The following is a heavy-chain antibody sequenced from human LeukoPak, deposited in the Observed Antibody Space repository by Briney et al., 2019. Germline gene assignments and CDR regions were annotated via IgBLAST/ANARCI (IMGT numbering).Heavy chain of an antibody. CDR1: GGSISSSNW. CDR2: IYHSGST. D-gene: IGHD3-3*01. V-gene: IGHV4-4*02. J-gene: IGHJ6*03. Sequence: SETLSLTCAVSGGSISSSNWWSWVRQPPGKGLEWIGEIYHSGSTNYNPSLKSRVTISVDKSKNQFSLKLSSVTAADTAVYYCARWLWSGSGGADYYYYMDVWGKGTTVTVSS. CDR3: ARWLWSGSGGADYYYYMDV.